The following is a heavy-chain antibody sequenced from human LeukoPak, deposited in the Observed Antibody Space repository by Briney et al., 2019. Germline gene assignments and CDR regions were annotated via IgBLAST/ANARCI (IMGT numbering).Heavy chain of an antibody. D-gene: IGHD1-1*01. CDR1: GYTFSNYD. CDR2: MNPNSGNT. J-gene: IGHJ4*02. V-gene: IGHV1-8*03. Sequence: ASVKVSCKASGYTFSNYDINWVRQATGQGLEWMGWMNPNSGNTGYAQKLQGRITITRNTSTNTAYMELSSLRSEDTAVYFCARGISRYPPDYWGQGTLVTVSS. CDR3: ARGISRYPPDY.